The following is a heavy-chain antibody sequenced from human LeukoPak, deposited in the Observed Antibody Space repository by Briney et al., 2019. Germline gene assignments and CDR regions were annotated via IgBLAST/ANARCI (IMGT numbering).Heavy chain of an antibody. V-gene: IGHV1-69*04. CDR2: IIPILGIA. CDR1: GGTFSSYA. J-gene: IGHJ4*02. D-gene: IGHD3-10*01. Sequence: ASVKVSCKASGGTFSSYAISWVRQAPGQGLEWMGRIIPILGIANYAQKFQGRVTITADKSTSTAYMELSSLRSEDTAVYYCARDPTIITMVRGVPNLDYWGQGTLVTVSS. CDR3: ARDPTIITMVRGVPNLDY.